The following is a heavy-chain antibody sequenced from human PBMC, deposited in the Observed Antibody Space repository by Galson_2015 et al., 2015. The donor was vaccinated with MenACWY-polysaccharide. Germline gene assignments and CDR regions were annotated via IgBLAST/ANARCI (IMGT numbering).Heavy chain of an antibody. V-gene: IGHV4-39*01. CDR3: ARQGLGTCSLNWFDP. Sequence: LSLTCTFSGASISSSSYYWGWLRQPPGKGLEWIGSIYYSGNTYYDPSLKSRVTISVDTSKNQFSLKLSSVTAADTAAYYCARQGLGTCSLNWFDPWGQGTLVTVSS. CDR2: IYYSGNT. J-gene: IGHJ5*02. CDR1: GASISSSSYY. D-gene: IGHD3/OR15-3a*01.